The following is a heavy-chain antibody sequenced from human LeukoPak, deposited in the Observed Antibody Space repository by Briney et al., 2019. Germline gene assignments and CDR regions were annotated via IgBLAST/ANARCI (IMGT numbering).Heavy chain of an antibody. J-gene: IGHJ5*02. CDR2: IYPGDSDT. CDR1: GYSFTSYC. D-gene: IGHD4-17*01. V-gene: IGHV5-51*01. CDR3: ARQYGWFDP. Sequence: GESLKISCKGSGYSFTSYCIGGVRQVPGKGLEWMGIIYPGDSDTKYSPSFQGQVTISAHKSISTAYLQWSSLKASDTAMYYCARQYGWFDPWGQGTPVTVSS.